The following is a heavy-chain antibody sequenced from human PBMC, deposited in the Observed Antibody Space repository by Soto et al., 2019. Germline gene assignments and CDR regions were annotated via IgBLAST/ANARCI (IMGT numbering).Heavy chain of an antibody. CDR2: IYYSGTT. CDR3: ARREIQGPIDY. V-gene: IGHV4-28*01. CDR1: GDSIRRSDW. Sequence: TSENLPLTYAVSGDSIRRSDWWGWIRQPPGKGLEWIGYIYYSGTTYYNPSLKSRVTMSVDTSKNQFSLKLTSVTAVDTAVYYCARREIQGPIDYWGQGTLVTVS. D-gene: IGHD1-26*01. J-gene: IGHJ4*02.